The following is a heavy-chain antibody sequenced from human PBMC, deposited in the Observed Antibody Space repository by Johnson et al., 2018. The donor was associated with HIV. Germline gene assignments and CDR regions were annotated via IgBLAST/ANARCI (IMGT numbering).Heavy chain of an antibody. J-gene: IGHJ3*02. V-gene: IGHV3-66*01. CDR2: IDTAGST. Sequence: VQLVESGGGVVQPGRSLRLSCAASGFTVSSNYMSWVRQAPGKGLEWVSVIDTAGSTYDADSVKGRFTISRDISKNTLYLQMNSLRAEDTAVYYCARGMTTVTNHDAFDIWGQGTMVTVSS. CDR3: ARGMTTVTNHDAFDI. D-gene: IGHD4-17*01. CDR1: GFTVSSNY.